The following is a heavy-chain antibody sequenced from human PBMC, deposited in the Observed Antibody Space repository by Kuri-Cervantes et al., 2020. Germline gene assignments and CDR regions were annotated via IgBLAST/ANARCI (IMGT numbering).Heavy chain of an antibody. Sequence: LSLTCAASGFTFSSYSMNWVRQAPGKGLEWVSSISSSSSYIYYADSVKGRFTISRDNAKNSLYLQMNSLRAEDTALYYCAKGARSVSVLPDAFDIWGQGTMVTVSS. CDR1: GFTFSSYS. D-gene: IGHD5/OR15-5a*01. V-gene: IGHV3-21*04. CDR3: AKGARSVSVLPDAFDI. CDR2: ISSSSSYI. J-gene: IGHJ3*02.